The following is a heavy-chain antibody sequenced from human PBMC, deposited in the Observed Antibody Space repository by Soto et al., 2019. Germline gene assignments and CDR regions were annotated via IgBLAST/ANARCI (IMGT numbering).Heavy chain of an antibody. CDR1: GFTFSSYS. D-gene: IGHD6-13*01. J-gene: IGHJ5*02. Sequence: GVSMRVPCGACGFTFSSYSMSCVRQAPGKGLEWVSYISSSSSTIYYADSVKGRFTISRDNAKNSLYLQMNSLRAEDTAVYYCARHPERIAQIGWFAPWGQGTLVTSPQ. V-gene: IGHV3-48*01. CDR3: ARHPERIAQIGWFAP. CDR2: ISSSSSTI.